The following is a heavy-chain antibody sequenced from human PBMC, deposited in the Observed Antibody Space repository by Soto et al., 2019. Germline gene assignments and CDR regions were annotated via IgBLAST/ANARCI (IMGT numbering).Heavy chain of an antibody. CDR3: ASSIAARRGYYYYGMDV. D-gene: IGHD6-6*01. CDR2: FDPEDGET. CDR1: GYTLTELS. J-gene: IGHJ6*02. V-gene: IGHV1-24*01. Sequence: ASVKVSCKVSGYTLTELSMHWVRQAPGKGLEWMGGFDPEDGETIYAQKFQGRVTMTEDTSTDTAYMELSSLRSEDTAVYYCASSIAARRGYYYYGMDVWGQGTTVTVSS.